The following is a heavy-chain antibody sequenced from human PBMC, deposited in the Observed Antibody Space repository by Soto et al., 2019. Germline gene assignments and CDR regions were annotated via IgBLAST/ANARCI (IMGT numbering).Heavy chain of an antibody. CDR3: ARTALAVVPDIWFDP. CDR1: GGTFSSYT. D-gene: IGHD2-2*01. CDR2: IVPILGIA. J-gene: IGHJ5*02. V-gene: IGHV1-69*02. Sequence: SVKVSCKASGGTFSSYTISWVRQAPGQGLEWMGRIVPILGIANYAQKFQGRVTITADRSTSTAYMELSSLRSEDTAVYYCARTALAVVPDIWFDPWGQGTLVTVSS.